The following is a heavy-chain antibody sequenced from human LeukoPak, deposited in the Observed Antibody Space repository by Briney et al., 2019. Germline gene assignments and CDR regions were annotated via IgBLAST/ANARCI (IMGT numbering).Heavy chain of an antibody. CDR1: EFTFSNFA. Sequence: GGSLRLSCAASEFTFSNFAMSWVRQAPGKGLEWVSTISGSGDNTYYADSVKGRFTISRDNSKNTLSLHMNTLRAEDTAVYYCAKEDWRMDVWGQGTTVTVSS. D-gene: IGHD2-21*01. CDR2: ISGSGDNT. J-gene: IGHJ6*02. V-gene: IGHV3-23*01. CDR3: AKEDWRMDV.